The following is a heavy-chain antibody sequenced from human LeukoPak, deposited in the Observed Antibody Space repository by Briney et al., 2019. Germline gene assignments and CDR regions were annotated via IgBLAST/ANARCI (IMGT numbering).Heavy chain of an antibody. CDR3: ARLGDSSGYYLRHYYYGMDV. Sequence: HPGGSLRLSCAASGFTFSSYAMHWVRQAPGKGLEWVAVISYDGSNKYYADSVKGRFTISRDNSKNTLYLQMNSLRAEDTAVYYCARLGDSSGYYLRHYYYGMDVWGQGTTVTVSS. CDR2: ISYDGSNK. D-gene: IGHD3-22*01. J-gene: IGHJ6*02. V-gene: IGHV3-30-3*01. CDR1: GFTFSSYA.